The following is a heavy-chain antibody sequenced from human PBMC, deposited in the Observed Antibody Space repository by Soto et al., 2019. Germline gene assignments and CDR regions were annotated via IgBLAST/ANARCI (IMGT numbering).Heavy chain of an antibody. CDR3: ARDKMTCLFDY. J-gene: IGHJ4*02. CDR1: GGSFSGYY. D-gene: IGHD2-21*02. V-gene: IGHV4-34*01. Sequence: QVQLQQWGAGLLKPSETLSLTCAVYGGSFSGYYWTWIRQPPGTGLEWIGESNHSGSTNYNPSLKSRVTRSVDTSKIQFSLKLASVTAAVTAVYFCARDKMTCLFDYWGQGTLVTVSS. CDR2: SNHSGST.